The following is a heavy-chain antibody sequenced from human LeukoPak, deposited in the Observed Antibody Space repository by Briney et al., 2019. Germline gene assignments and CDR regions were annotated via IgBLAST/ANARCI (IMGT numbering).Heavy chain of an antibody. J-gene: IGHJ4*02. CDR2: IIPNSGAT. V-gene: IGHV1-2*02. D-gene: IGHD2-2*01. CDR3: ARDSGYCTTTSCFHPFDS. CDR1: GYTFTGYY. Sequence: ASVKVSCKASGYTFTGYYMHWVRLAPGQGLEWMGWIIPNSGATKYAQKFQGRVTMTRDTYISTAYMELSGLRSDDTAVYYCARDSGYCTTTSCFHPFDSWGQGTLVTVSS.